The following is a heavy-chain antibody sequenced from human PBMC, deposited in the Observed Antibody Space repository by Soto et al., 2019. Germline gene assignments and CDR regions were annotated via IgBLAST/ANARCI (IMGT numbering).Heavy chain of an antibody. V-gene: IGHV1-69*06. J-gene: IGHJ6*02. D-gene: IGHD1-7*01. CDR1: GGTFSSYA. Sequence: ASVKVSCKASGGTFSSYAISWVRQAPGQGLEWMGGIIPIFGTANYAQKFQGRVTITADKSTSTAYMELSSLRSEDTAVYYCASRITGTTNDYYYYGMDVWGQGTTVTVSS. CDR3: ASRITGTTNDYYYYGMDV. CDR2: IIPIFGTA.